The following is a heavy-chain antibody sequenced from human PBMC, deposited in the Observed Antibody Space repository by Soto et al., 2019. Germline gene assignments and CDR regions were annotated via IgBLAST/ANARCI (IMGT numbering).Heavy chain of an antibody. D-gene: IGHD2-15*01. CDR1: GGTFSSYT. CDR2: IIPILGIA. Sequence: ASVKVSCKASGGTFSSYTISWVRQAPGQGLEWMGRIIPILGIANYAQKFQGRVTITADKSTSTAYMELSSLRSEDTAVYYCARDRRYCSGGSCYSSNYYYYMDVWGKGTTVTVSS. CDR3: ARDRRYCSGGSCYSSNYYYYMDV. V-gene: IGHV1-69*04. J-gene: IGHJ6*03.